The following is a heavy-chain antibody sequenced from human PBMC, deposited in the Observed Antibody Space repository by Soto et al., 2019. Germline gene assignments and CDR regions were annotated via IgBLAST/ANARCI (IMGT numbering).Heavy chain of an antibody. CDR1: GGSISSYY. D-gene: IGHD4-17*01. CDR2: IYYSGST. Sequence: PSETLSLTCTVSGGSISSYYWSWIRQPPGKGLEWIGYIYYSGSTNYNPSLKSRVTISVDTSKNQFSLKLSSVTAADTAVYYCARGVTTVTTIDYWGQGTLVTVS. CDR3: ARGVTTVTTIDY. V-gene: IGHV4-59*08. J-gene: IGHJ4*02.